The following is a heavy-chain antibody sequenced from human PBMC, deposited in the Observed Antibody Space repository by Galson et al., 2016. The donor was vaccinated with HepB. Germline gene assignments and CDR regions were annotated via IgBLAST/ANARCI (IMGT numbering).Heavy chain of an antibody. CDR1: GYTFTTYY. V-gene: IGHV1-46*01. CDR3: ARGFCSGGSCYIFDF. J-gene: IGHJ4*02. D-gene: IGHD2-15*01. CDR2: INPSGGAT. Sequence: SVKVSCKASGYTFTTYYMHWVRQAPGQGLEWMGIINPSGGATSYAQKFEGRVTMTRDTSTSTVYMELSSLISDDTAVYYCARGFCSGGSCYIFDFWGQGTLVTVSS.